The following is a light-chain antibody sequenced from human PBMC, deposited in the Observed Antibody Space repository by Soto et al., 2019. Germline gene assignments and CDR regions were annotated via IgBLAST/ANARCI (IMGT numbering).Light chain of an antibody. CDR2: GAS. CDR1: QSVSGN. V-gene: IGKV3-15*01. CDR3: QQFNSWSRT. J-gene: IGKJ1*01. Sequence: IVMTQSPATVSGSPGERVTLSCRASQSVSGNVAWYHQKPGQPPRLLVYGASTTATDIPARFFGSGSETDFTLTITRLQSEDFGIYYCQQFNSWSRTFGQGTKVEIK.